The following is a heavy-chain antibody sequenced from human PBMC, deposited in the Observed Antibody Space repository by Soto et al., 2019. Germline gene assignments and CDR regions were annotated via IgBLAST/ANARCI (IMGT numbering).Heavy chain of an antibody. Sequence: QVQLVQSGAEVKKPGASVKVSCKASGYTFTSQYIHWVRQAPGQGLEWMGTINPSDGSTDDAQKFQGRVTMPSDTSTSTVYMELTSLRSDDTAVYYCARDDSSGYYFPDVWGQGTTVTVSS. D-gene: IGHD3-22*01. CDR3: ARDDSSGYYFPDV. J-gene: IGHJ6*02. V-gene: IGHV1-46*01. CDR2: INPSDGST. CDR1: GYTFTSQY.